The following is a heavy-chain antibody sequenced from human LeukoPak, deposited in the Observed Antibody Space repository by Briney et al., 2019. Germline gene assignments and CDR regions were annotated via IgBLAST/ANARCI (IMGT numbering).Heavy chain of an antibody. J-gene: IGHJ6*02. Sequence: GASVKVSCKASGYTFTSYGISWVRQAPGQGLEWMGWISAYNGNTNYAQKLQGRVTMTTDTSTSTAYMELRSLRSDDTAVYCCARDRDGPYYYYGMDVWGQGTTVTVSS. CDR2: ISAYNGNT. D-gene: IGHD3-10*01. V-gene: IGHV1-18*01. CDR3: ARDRDGPYYYYGMDV. CDR1: GYTFTSYG.